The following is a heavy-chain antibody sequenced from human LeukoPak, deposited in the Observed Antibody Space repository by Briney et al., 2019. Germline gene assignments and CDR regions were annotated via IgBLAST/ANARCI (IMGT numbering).Heavy chain of an antibody. CDR2: ISAYNGNT. J-gene: IGHJ4*02. D-gene: IGHD3-22*01. V-gene: IGHV1-18*01. CDR3: ARGTPPYYYDSSGYGDY. Sequence: ASVKVSCKASGYTFTSYGISWVRQAPGQGLEWMGWISAYNGNTNYAQKLQGRVTMTTDTSTSTAYMELRSLRSDDTAVYYCARGTPPYYYDSSGYGDYWGQGTLVTVSS. CDR1: GYTFTSYG.